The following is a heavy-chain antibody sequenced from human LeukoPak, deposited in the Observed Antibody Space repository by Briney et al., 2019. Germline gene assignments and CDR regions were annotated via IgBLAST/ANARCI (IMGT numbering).Heavy chain of an antibody. D-gene: IGHD5-12*01. V-gene: IGHV3-23*01. CDR2: ISGSGGST. CDR3: AKDFFSGYDYRYYFDY. J-gene: IGHJ4*02. Sequence: SGGSLRLSCAASGFTFSSYGMHWVRQAPGKGLEWVSAISGSGGSTYYADSVKGRFTISRDNSKNTLYLQMNSLRAEDTAVYYCAKDFFSGYDYRYYFDYWGQGTLVTVSS. CDR1: GFTFSSYG.